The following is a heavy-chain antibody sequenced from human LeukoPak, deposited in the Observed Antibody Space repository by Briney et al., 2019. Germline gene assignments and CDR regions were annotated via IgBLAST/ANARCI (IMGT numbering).Heavy chain of an antibody. V-gene: IGHV4-34*01. CDR3: AGGNNY. J-gene: IGHJ4*02. Sequence: PSETLSLTCAVYGGSFSGYYWSWIRQPPGEGLEWIGEINHSGSTNYNPSLKSRVTIPVDTSKNQFSLKLSSVTAADTAVYYCAGGNNYWGQGTLVTVSS. CDR2: INHSGST. D-gene: IGHD2/OR15-2a*01. CDR1: GGSFSGYY.